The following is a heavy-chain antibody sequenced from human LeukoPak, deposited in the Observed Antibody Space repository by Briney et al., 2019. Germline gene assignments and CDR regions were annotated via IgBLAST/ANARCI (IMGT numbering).Heavy chain of an antibody. J-gene: IGHJ4*02. CDR3: ARGSGAYGDFDY. CDR1: GFSVSGNW. D-gene: IGHD6-19*01. CDR2: INNDGSST. Sequence: GGSLRLSCAASGFSVSGNWMHWVRQAPGKGLVWVSRINNDGSSTNYADSVRGRFTISRDNAKNTVYLQVNSLRVEDTAVYYCARGSGAYGDFDYWGQGTLVTVSS. V-gene: IGHV3-74*01.